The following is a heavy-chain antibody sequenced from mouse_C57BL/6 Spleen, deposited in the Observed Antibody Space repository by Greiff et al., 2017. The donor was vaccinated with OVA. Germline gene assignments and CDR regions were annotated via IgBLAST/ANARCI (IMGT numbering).Heavy chain of an antibody. Sequence: QVQLKQSGPELVKPGASVKISCKASGYAFSSSWMNWVKQRPGKGLEWIGRIYPGDGDTNYNGKFKGKATLTADKSSSTAYMQLSSLTSEDSAVYFCARGAMVHYFDYWAKAPLSQSPQ. CDR1: GYAFSSSW. V-gene: IGHV1-82*01. CDR2: IYPGDGDT. CDR3: ARGAMVHYFDY. D-gene: IGHD2-2*01. J-gene: IGHJ2*01.